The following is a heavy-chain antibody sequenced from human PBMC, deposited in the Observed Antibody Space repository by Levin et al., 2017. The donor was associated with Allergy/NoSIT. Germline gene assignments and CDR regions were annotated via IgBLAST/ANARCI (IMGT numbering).Heavy chain of an antibody. D-gene: IGHD3-22*01. CDR1: GGSVSSSSYY. CDR2: ISYSGST. Sequence: PGGSLRLSCTVSGGSVSSSSYYWSWIRQPPGKGLYWIGYISYSGSTNYNPSLQSRVTISMDTSKNQFSLKLSSVTAADTAVYYCARSHDGTGYFNWGQGTLVTVSS. J-gene: IGHJ4*02. V-gene: IGHV4-61*01. CDR3: ARSHDGTGYFN.